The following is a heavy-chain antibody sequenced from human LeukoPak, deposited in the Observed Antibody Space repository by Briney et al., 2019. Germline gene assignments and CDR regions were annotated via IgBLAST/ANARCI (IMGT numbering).Heavy chain of an antibody. CDR1: GFSFSRHE. D-gene: IGHD4-23*01. V-gene: IGHV3-48*03. CDR2: ITSSGSTT. J-gene: IGHJ3*02. Sequence: GGSLRLSCAASGFSFSRHEMNWVRQAPGKGLEWVSYITSSGSTTYYADSVKGRFTISRDNAKNSLYLQMNSLRAEDTAVYYCTKVFYGGNSRDGFDIWGQGTMVTVSS. CDR3: TKVFYGGNSRDGFDI.